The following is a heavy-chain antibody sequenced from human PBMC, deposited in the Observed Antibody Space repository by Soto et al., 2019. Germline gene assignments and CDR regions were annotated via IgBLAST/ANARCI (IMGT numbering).Heavy chain of an antibody. J-gene: IGHJ4*02. CDR1: GGSISSGDYY. D-gene: IGHD3-22*01. Sequence: SETLSLTCTVSGGSISSGDYYWSWIRQPPGKGLEWIGYIYYSGSTYYNPSLKSRVTISVDTSKNQFSLKLSSVTAADTAVYYCARVEDYYDSNGYYVWGQGTLVTVSS. CDR2: IYYSGST. V-gene: IGHV4-30-4*01. CDR3: ARVEDYYDSNGYYV.